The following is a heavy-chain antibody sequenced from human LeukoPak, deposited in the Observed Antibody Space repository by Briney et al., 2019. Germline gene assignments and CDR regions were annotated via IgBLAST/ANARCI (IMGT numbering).Heavy chain of an antibody. D-gene: IGHD5-18*01. J-gene: IGHJ4*02. V-gene: IGHV3-21*01. CDR1: GFTFSSYS. Sequence: GGSLRLSCAASGFTFSSYSMNWVRQAPGKGLEWVSSISSSSSYIYYADSVKGRFTISRDNAKNSLYLQMDSLRAEDTAVYYCARAIDTAMVEGGFDYWGQGTLVTVSS. CDR2: ISSSSSYI. CDR3: ARAIDTAMVEGGFDY.